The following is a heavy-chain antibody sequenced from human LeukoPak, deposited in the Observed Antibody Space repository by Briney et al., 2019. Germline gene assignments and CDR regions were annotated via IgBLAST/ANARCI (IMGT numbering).Heavy chain of an antibody. CDR1: GGTFSSYA. D-gene: IGHD6-19*01. Sequence: ASVKVSCKASGGTFSSYAISWVRQAPGQGLEWMGGIIPIFGTANYAQKFQGRVTITADKSTSTAYMELRSLRSDDTAVYYCARDQGYSSGFRDYWGQGTLVTVSS. CDR2: IIPIFGTA. V-gene: IGHV1-69*06. J-gene: IGHJ4*02. CDR3: ARDQGYSSGFRDY.